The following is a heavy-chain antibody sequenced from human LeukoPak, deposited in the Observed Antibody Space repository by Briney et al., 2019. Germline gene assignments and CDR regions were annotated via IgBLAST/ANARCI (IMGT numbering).Heavy chain of an antibody. CDR3: ARGVYDFDY. J-gene: IGHJ4*02. D-gene: IGHD5/OR15-5a*01. CDR2: IKQDGTEI. V-gene: IGHV3-7*04. Sequence: PWGSLTRSSAASAFTFSDYWMAWVRQAPGMGLEWVANIKQDGTEIYYVDSVKGRFTISRDNAKNSLYLQMNSLRVEETAVYYCARGVYDFDYWGQGTLVTVSS. CDR1: AFTFSDYW.